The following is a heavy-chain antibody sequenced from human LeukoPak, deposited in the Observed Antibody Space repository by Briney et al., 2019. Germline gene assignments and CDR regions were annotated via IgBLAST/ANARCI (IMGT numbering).Heavy chain of an antibody. Sequence: GESLRLSCAASRFTLTTYAMSWVRQAQGKGLEWVSGSGSGGTTYYADSVKGRFTISRDNSKNTLYLQMNSLIAEDTPVYYLAIFGIGSNINGWGQGTLVTVSS. CDR1: RFTLTTYA. J-gene: IGHJ4*02. CDR2: SGSGGTT. CDR3: AIFGIGSNING. D-gene: IGHD1-26*01. V-gene: IGHV3-23*01.